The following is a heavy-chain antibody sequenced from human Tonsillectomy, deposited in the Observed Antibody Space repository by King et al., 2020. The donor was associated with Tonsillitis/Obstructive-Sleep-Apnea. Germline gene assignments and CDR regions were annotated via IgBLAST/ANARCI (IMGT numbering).Heavy chain of an antibody. Sequence: VQLVESGGGLVQPGGSLRLSCAASGFTFSTYDMHWVRQATGEGLYWVSGLSMTADTYYRDSVKGRFTISRENAKNSLYLQMNSLRAGDTAVYYCARGTYCNSTTCYDHAFDIWGQGTMVTVSS. CDR2: LSMTADT. D-gene: IGHD2-2*01. V-gene: IGHV3-13*01. CDR1: GFTFSTYD. J-gene: IGHJ3*02. CDR3: ARGTYCNSTTCYDHAFDI.